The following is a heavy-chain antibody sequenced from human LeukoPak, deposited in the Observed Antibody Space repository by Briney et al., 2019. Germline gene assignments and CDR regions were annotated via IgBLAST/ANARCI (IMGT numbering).Heavy chain of an antibody. Sequence: PSETLSLTCTVSGYSISSGYYWGWIRQPPGKGLEWIGSIYHSGSTNYNPSLKSRVTISVDTSKNQFSLRLSSVTAADTAVYYCAKMYYFGSGSYPNFDYWGQGTLVTVSS. CDR2: IYHSGST. V-gene: IGHV4-38-2*02. D-gene: IGHD3-10*01. CDR3: AKMYYFGSGSYPNFDY. CDR1: GYSISSGYY. J-gene: IGHJ4*02.